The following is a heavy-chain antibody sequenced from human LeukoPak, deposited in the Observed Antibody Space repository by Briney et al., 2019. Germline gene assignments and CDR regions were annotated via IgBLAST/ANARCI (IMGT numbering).Heavy chain of an antibody. CDR1: GYTFTGYY. CDR2: INPNSGGT. CDR3: TRLGSYSPPSTGGNAFDI. J-gene: IGHJ3*02. D-gene: IGHD2-2*02. V-gene: IGHV1-2*02. Sequence: ASVKVSCKASGYTFTGYYMHWVRQAPGQGLEWMGWINPNSGGTNYAQKFQGRVTMTRDTSISTAYMELRSLRSDDTAIYFCTRLGSYSPPSTGGNAFDIWGQGTMVTVSS.